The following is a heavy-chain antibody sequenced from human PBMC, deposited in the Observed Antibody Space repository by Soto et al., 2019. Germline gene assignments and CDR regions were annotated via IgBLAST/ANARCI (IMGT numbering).Heavy chain of an antibody. Sequence: PGGSLRLSCAASGFTFSSDAMSGVRQAPGKGLEWVSAISGSGGSTYSADSVKGRFPSSRYNSKNTRYLQMNSLRAEDTAVYYCAKGTTTLAYYYGMDVWGQGATVTVSS. CDR2: ISGSGGST. J-gene: IGHJ6*02. V-gene: IGHV3-23*01. CDR3: AKGTTTLAYYYGMDV. CDR1: GFTFSSDA. D-gene: IGHD4-17*01.